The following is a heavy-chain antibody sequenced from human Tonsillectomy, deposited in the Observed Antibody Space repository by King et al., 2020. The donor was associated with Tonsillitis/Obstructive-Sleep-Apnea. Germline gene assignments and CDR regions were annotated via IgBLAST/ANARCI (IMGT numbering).Heavy chain of an antibody. V-gene: IGHV3-48*03. CDR2: ISSSGDTI. J-gene: IGHJ3*02. D-gene: IGHD2-21*01. Sequence: VQLVESGGGLVQPGGSLRLSCAASGFTFSSYEMNWVRQAPGKGLEWVSYISSSGDTIYYDDSVKGRFTISRDNAKNSLYLQMSSLSAEDTAVYYCARSCGIVYLYDAFDIWGQGTMVTVSS. CDR3: ARSCGIVYLYDAFDI. CDR1: GFTFSSYE.